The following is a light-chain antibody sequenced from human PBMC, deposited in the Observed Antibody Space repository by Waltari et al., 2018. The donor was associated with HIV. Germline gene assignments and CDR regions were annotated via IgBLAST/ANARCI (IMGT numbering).Light chain of an antibody. J-gene: IGKJ1*01. CDR2: AAS. Sequence: AIQMTQSPSSLSASVGDRVTITCRASQGIRNDLGWYQQKPGKSPKLLIYAASSLESGVPSRFSGSGSCTGFTLTISSLQPEDFATYYCLQDFNYPRTFGQGTKVEIK. V-gene: IGKV1-6*01. CDR3: LQDFNYPRT. CDR1: QGIRND.